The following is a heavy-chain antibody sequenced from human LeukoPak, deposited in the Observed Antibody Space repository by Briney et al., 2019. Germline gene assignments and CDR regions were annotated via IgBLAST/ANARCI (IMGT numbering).Heavy chain of an antibody. Sequence: SETLSLTCTVSGGPFSSGGYYWSWIRQHPGEGLEWIGHIYYSGSTSYNPSLRSRITMSIDTSKKQFSLKLSSVTAADTAVYYCARDPYYYDSSGYSPWGQGTLVTVSS. CDR1: GGPFSSGGYY. V-gene: IGHV4-31*03. CDR3: ARDPYYYDSSGYSP. CDR2: IYYSGST. D-gene: IGHD3-22*01. J-gene: IGHJ4*02.